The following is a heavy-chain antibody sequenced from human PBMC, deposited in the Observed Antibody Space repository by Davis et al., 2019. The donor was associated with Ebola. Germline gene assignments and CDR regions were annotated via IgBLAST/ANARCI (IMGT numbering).Heavy chain of an antibody. J-gene: IGHJ4*02. Sequence: ASVKVSCKASGYTFTSYGITWMRQAPGQGLEWMGWINPHNGNTNYAQNVQGRVTMTTDTSTSTAYMELSRLRSDDTAVYYCAREGYCSGGSCYYFDYWGQGTLVTVSS. CDR3: AREGYCSGGSCYYFDY. CDR1: GYTFTSYG. CDR2: INPHNGNT. V-gene: IGHV1-18*04. D-gene: IGHD2-15*01.